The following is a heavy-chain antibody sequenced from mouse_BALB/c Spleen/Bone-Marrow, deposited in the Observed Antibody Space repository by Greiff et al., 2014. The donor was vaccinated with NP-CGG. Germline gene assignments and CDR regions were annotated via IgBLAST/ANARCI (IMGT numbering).Heavy chain of an antibody. V-gene: IGHV5-9-4*01. CDR1: GFTFSSYA. Sequence: EVNLVESGGGLVKPGGSLKLSCAASGFTFSSYAMSWVRQSPEKRLEWVAEISSGGSYTYYPDTVTGRFTISRDNAKNTLYLEMSSLKSEDTAMYYCARDSSGYFDYWGQGTTLTVSS. D-gene: IGHD3-1*01. CDR3: ARDSSGYFDY. CDR2: ISSGGSYT. J-gene: IGHJ2*01.